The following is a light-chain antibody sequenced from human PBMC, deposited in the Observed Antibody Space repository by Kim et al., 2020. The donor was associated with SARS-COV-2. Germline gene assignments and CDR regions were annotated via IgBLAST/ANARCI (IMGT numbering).Light chain of an antibody. CDR3: QQYHNGPPLT. J-gene: IGKJ4*01. V-gene: IGKV3-15*01. CDR2: GAS. CDR1: QSVGSY. Sequence: EIVLTQSPASLSVSPGERVTLTCRASQSVGSYIAWYQQKPGQAPTLLIYGASARATGLPARCSGSGSGTEFTLTITSLQSEDFSVYYCQQYHNGPPLTFGGGTKVDIK.